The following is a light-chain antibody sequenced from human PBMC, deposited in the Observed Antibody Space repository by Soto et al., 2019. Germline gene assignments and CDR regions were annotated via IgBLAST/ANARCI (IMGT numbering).Light chain of an antibody. CDR2: AAS. CDR1: QDIRVD. Sequence: GDRVIITCRASQDIRVDVGWLQQRPGHAPNLLIYAASTLHTGVPSTFTGSGSGTDFTLTINDLQPEDVPTYFSLQDSDFPCAFGQGTEV. J-gene: IGKJ2*02. V-gene: IGKV1-6*01. CDR3: LQDSDFPCA.